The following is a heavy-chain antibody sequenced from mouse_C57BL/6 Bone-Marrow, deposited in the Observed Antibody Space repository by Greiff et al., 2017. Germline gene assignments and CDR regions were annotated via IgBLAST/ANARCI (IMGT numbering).Heavy chain of an antibody. CDR3: ALGYYGWMDY. Sequence: EVKLMESGGGLVKPGGSLKLSCAASGFTFSSYAMSWVRQTPEKRLEWVATISDGGSYTYYPDNVKGRFTISRDNAKNNLYLQMSHLKSEDTAMYYCALGYYGWMDYWGQGTSVTVSS. J-gene: IGHJ4*01. CDR1: GFTFSSYA. D-gene: IGHD1-1*01. V-gene: IGHV5-4*03. CDR2: ISDGGSYT.